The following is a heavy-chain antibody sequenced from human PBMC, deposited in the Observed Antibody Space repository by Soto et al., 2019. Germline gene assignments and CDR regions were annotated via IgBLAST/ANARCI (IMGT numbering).Heavy chain of an antibody. V-gene: IGHV4-59*01. CDR3: ARVMSTPAARGDRYYYGMDV. D-gene: IGHD2-2*01. Sequence: SETLSHTCTVSGGSISSYYWSWIRQPPGKGLEWIGYIYYSGSTNYNPSLKSRVTISVDTSKNQFSLKLSSVTAADTAVYYCARVMSTPAARGDRYYYGMDVWGQGTTVTVSS. CDR2: IYYSGST. J-gene: IGHJ6*02. CDR1: GGSISSYY.